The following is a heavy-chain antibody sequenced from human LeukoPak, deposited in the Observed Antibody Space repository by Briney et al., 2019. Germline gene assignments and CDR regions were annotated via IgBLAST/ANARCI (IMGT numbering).Heavy chain of an antibody. D-gene: IGHD2-2*01. V-gene: IGHV3-7*03. Sequence: PGGSLRLSCAASGFIFSSYWMSWVRQVPGKGLEWVANIKQDGSEKYYVDSVKGRFTISRDNAKNSLYLQMNSLRAEDTAVYYCARDPAGYCSSTSCFGYFDYWGQGTLVTVSS. CDR2: IKQDGSEK. CDR1: GFIFSSYW. CDR3: ARDPAGYCSSTSCFGYFDY. J-gene: IGHJ4*02.